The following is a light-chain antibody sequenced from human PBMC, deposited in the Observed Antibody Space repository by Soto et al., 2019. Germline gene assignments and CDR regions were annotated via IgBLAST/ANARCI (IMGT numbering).Light chain of an antibody. CDR3: GTWDSSLNARV. CDR2: DNN. CDR1: SSNIGNSY. V-gene: IGLV1-51*01. Sequence: QSVLTQPPSVSAAPGQKVTISCSGSSSNIGNSYVSWYQQLPGTAPKLVIYDNNKRPSGIPDRFSASKSGTSATLGITGLQTGDEADYYCGTWDSSLNARVFGGGTKVTVL. J-gene: IGLJ2*01.